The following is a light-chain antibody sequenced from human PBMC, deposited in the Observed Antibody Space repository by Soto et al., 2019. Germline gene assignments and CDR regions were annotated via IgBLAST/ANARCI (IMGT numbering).Light chain of an antibody. CDR3: CSLTSRHTSV. CDR1: SSDIGHYDY. J-gene: IGLJ1*01. V-gene: IGLV2-14*03. Sequence: QSALTQPASVSGSPGQSITISCTGTSSDIGHYDYVSWYQQQPGKAPKLMIYHVTYRPSGVSNRYSGSKSGNSASLTISGLQADDEADYYCCSLTSRHTSVFGSGTKVTVL. CDR2: HVT.